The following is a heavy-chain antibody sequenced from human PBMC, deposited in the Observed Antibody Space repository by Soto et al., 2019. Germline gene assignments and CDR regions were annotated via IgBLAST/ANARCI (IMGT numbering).Heavy chain of an antibody. CDR2: VYYSGST. CDR3: ARLLYDSRGYYYFDY. J-gene: IGHJ4*02. V-gene: IGHV4-39*01. D-gene: IGHD3-22*01. CDR1: GGSISSGSYY. Sequence: QLQLQESGPGLVKPSETLSLTCTVSGGSISSGSYYWGWIRQPPGKGLEWIGSVYYSGSTYDNPSLKSRITLSVDRSKSQFSLKLTSVTAADTAVYYCARLLYDSRGYYYFDYWGQGTLVTVSS.